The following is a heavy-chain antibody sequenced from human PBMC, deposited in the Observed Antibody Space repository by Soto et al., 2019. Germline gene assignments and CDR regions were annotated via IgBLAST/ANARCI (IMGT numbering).Heavy chain of an antibody. Sequence: SETLSLTCTVPGGSISSYYWSWIRQPPGKGLEWIGYIYYSGSTNYNPSLKSRVTISVDTSKNQFSLKPSSVTAADTAVYYCARAHREYYYGMDVWGQGTTVTVSS. CDR3: ARAHREYYYGMDV. V-gene: IGHV4-59*01. J-gene: IGHJ6*02. CDR1: GGSISSYY. CDR2: IYYSGST.